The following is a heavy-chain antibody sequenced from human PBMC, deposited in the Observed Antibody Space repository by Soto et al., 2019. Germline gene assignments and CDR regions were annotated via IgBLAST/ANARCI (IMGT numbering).Heavy chain of an antibody. J-gene: IGHJ3*01. CDR2: IHPSGKPI. CDR3: ARRASR. V-gene: IGHV3-48*03. D-gene: IGHD1-26*01. Sequence: EVQLVESGGGLIQPGGSLRLSCAASGFTFSSSEMYWVRQAPGKGLEWVSYIHPSGKPIFYADSVKGRFTISRDNAKNSLYLQMSCLRAEGSAVSYCARRASRWGQGTMVTVSS. CDR1: GFTFSSSE.